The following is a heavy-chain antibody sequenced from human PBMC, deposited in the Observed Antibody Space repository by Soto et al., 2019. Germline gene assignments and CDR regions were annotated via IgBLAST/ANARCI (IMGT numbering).Heavy chain of an antibody. CDR2: IVGSGGRT. Sequence: EVHLLESGGGLVQPGGSLRLSCVASGFTFSSYAMSWVRQAPGKGLEWVSSIVGSGGRTYYADSVQGRFTISRDNSKNTLYFQMNSLGAEDTAIFYCAKAPVPDYTAYGSCVFELWGRGTLVTVSS. D-gene: IGHD4-4*01. V-gene: IGHV3-23*01. J-gene: IGHJ1*01. CDR3: AKAPVPDYTAYGSCVFEL. CDR1: GFTFSSYA.